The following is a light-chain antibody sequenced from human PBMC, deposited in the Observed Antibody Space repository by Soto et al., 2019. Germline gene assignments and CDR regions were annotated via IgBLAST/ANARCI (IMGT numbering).Light chain of an antibody. V-gene: IGLV2-14*01. CDR3: SSKTSSGTSVL. Sequence: QSALTQPASVSGSPGQSITISCSGTSSDVGNNNAVSWYQQDPGKAPRLIIYDVSNRPSGISNRFSGSKSGNTASLTISGLQAEDEADYYCSSKTSSGTSVLFGGGTKLTVL. J-gene: IGLJ2*01. CDR1: SSDVGNNNA. CDR2: DVS.